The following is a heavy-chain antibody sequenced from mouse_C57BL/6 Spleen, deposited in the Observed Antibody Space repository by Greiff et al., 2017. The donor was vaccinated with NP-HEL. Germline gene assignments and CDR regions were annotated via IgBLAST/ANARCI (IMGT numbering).Heavy chain of an antibody. CDR1: GFTFSDYG. CDR2: ISNLAYSI. J-gene: IGHJ1*03. CDR3: ARQGVITTVYWYFDV. D-gene: IGHD1-1*01. V-gene: IGHV5-15*01. Sequence: EVQLVESGGGLVQPGGSLKLSCAASGFTFSDYGMAWVRQAPRKGPEWVAFISNLAYSIYYADTVTGRFTISRANAKNTLYLEMSSLRSEDTAMYYCARQGVITTVYWYFDVWGTGTTVTVSS.